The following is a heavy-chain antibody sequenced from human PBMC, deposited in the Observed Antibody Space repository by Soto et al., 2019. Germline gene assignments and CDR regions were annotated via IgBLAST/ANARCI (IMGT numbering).Heavy chain of an antibody. CDR2: INHSGST. Sequence: SETLSLTCAVYGGSFSGYYWSWIRQPPGKGLEWIGEINHSGSTNYNPSLKSRVTISVDTSKNQFSLKVTSVTAADTAVYYCARGGEDLYYVMDVWGQGTTVTVSS. D-gene: IGHD2-21*01. CDR3: ARGGEDLYYVMDV. CDR1: GGSFSGYY. J-gene: IGHJ6*02. V-gene: IGHV4-34*01.